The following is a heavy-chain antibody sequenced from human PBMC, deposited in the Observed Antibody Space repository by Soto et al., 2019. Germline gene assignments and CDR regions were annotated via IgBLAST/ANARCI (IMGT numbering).Heavy chain of an antibody. J-gene: IGHJ3*02. CDR3: ARDRYYYDSSGYYASDAFDI. D-gene: IGHD3-22*01. CDR2: IYYTGST. V-gene: IGHV4-59*01. CDR1: GGSISSYY. Sequence: SETLSLTCSVSGGSISSYYWSWIRQPPGKGLEWIGYIYYTGSTNSNLSLKSRATISLDTSKNQFSLRLTSVTAADTAVYYCARDRYYYDSSGYYASDAFDIWGQGTMVTVSS.